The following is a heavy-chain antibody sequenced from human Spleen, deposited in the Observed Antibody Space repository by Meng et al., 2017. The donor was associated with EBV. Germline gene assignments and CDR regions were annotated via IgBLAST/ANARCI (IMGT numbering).Heavy chain of an antibody. D-gene: IGHD2-8*02. CDR1: GASISDSSAY. J-gene: IGHJ4*02. Sequence: HLQLQESGPGLVKPSETLSPTCTVSGASISDSSAYWGWIRQSPRKGLEWIGTISSSGSTFYNPSLESRLTLSVDTTENHFALKLTSVTAADTAMYYCARHTGDFDYWGQGALVTVSS. CDR3: ARHTGDFDY. CDR2: ISSSGST. V-gene: IGHV4-39*01.